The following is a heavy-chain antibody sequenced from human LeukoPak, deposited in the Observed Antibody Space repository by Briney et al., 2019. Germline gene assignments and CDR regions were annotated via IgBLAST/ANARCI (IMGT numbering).Heavy chain of an antibody. CDR2: IQNTGGT. V-gene: IGHV4-59*01. J-gene: IGHJ4*02. CDR1: SASISSYY. CDR3: VKHGSGWSFDY. D-gene: IGHD6-19*01. Sequence: SETLSLTCTVSSASISSYYWGWIRQSPGKGLEWIGYIQNTGGTNYNPSLKSRVSISKDTSKDQFSLQVRSVTAADTAVYYCVKHGSGWSFDYWGQGTLVTVSS.